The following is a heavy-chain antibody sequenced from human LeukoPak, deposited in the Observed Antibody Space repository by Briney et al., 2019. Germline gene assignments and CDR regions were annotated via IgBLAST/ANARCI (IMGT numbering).Heavy chain of an antibody. Sequence: PGGSLRLSCAASGFTFSDYYMSRIRQAPGKGLEGVSYISSSGSTIYYADSVKGRFTISRDNAKNSLYLQMNSLRAEDTAVYYCAAYYYGSGSYSLDYWGQGTLVTVSS. CDR3: AAYYYGSGSYSLDY. J-gene: IGHJ4*02. CDR2: ISSSGSTI. D-gene: IGHD3-10*01. V-gene: IGHV3-11*01. CDR1: GFTFSDYY.